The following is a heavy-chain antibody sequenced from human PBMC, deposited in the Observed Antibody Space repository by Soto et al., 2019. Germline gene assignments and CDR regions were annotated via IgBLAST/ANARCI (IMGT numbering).Heavy chain of an antibody. J-gene: IGHJ4*02. CDR2: INPNSGGT. CDR1: GYTFTGYY. CDR3: ARDLGLTNYYVSGSNYMAFEY. D-gene: IGHD3-10*01. V-gene: IGHV1-2*04. Sequence: ASVKVSCKASGYTFTGYYMHWVRQAPGQGLEWMGWINPNSGGTNYAQKFQGWVTMTRDTSISTAYMELSRLRSDDTAVYYCARDLGLTNYYVSGSNYMAFEYWGQGTLVIVS.